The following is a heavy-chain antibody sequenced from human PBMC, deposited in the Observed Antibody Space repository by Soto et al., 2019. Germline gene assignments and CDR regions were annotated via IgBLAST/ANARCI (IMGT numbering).Heavy chain of an antibody. CDR1: GYTFTGYY. J-gene: IGHJ6*02. Sequence: GASVKVSCKASGYTFTGYYMHRVRQAPGQGLEWMGWINPNSGGTNYAQKFQGWVTMTRDTSISTAYMELSRLRSDDTAVYYCAREIPGGSQTLVGMDVWGQGTTVTVSS. CDR3: AREIPGGSQTLVGMDV. V-gene: IGHV1-2*04. CDR2: INPNSGGT. D-gene: IGHD5-12*01.